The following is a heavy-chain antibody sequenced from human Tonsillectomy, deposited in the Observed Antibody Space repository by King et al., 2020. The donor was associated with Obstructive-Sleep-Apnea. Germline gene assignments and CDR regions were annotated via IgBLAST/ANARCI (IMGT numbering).Heavy chain of an antibody. J-gene: IGHJ4*02. CDR1: GDSINSGGYS. CDR3: ARAYDHSGHQFDS. V-gene: IGHV4-30-2*01. Sequence: LQLQESGSGLVKPSQTLSLTCAVSGDSINSGGYSWSWIRQPPGKGLEWIGYIYPSGSTYYNPSLKSRVAISAARSKNQFSLKLISVTAADTAGYYCARAYDHSGHQFDSWGQGTLVTVSS. D-gene: IGHD3-22*01. CDR2: IYPSGST.